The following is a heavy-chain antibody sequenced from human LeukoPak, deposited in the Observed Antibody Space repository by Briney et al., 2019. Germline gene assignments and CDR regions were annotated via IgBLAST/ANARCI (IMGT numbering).Heavy chain of an antibody. D-gene: IGHD4-17*01. J-gene: IGHJ4*02. V-gene: IGHV4-59*01. CDR1: GDSISSYY. CDR3: ARDPAKYGDYDY. CDR2: ISYSGTT. Sequence: SETLSLTCTVSGDSISSYYWSWIRQPPGKGLEWIGYISYSGTTNYNPSLRSRVTISLDTSKNQFSLKLTSVTAADTAVYYCARDPAKYGDYDYRGQGTLVTVSS.